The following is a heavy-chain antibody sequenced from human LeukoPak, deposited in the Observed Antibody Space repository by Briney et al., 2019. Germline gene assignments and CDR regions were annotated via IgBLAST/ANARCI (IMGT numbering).Heavy chain of an antibody. CDR1: GFTFSTYA. D-gene: IGHD6-13*01. V-gene: IGHV3-23*01. CDR3: AKALEQETVIALDS. Sequence: GGSLRLSCAASGFTFSTYAMSWVRQAPGKGLEWVSAISGSGGSTYYADSVKGRFTISRDNSKNTLYLQMNSLRAEDTSIYFCAKALEQETVIALDSWGQGTLVTASS. J-gene: IGHJ4*02. CDR2: ISGSGGST.